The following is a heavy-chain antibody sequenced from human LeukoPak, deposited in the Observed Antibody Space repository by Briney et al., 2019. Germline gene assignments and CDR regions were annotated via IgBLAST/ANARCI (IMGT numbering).Heavy chain of an antibody. V-gene: IGHV3-7*01. CDR2: IKQDGSEK. CDR3: ARDYRSSSGRSIDY. Sequence: GSLRLSCAASGFTFSNYWMSWVRQAPGKGLEWVANIKQDGSEKYYVDSVKGRFTISRDNAKNPLYLQMNSLRAEDTAVYYCARDYRSSSGRSIDYWGQGTLVTVSS. D-gene: IGHD6-6*01. J-gene: IGHJ4*02. CDR1: GFTFSNYW.